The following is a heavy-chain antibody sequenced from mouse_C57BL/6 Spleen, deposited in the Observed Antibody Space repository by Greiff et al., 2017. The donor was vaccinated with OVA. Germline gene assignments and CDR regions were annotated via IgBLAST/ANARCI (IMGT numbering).Heavy chain of an antibody. CDR1: GYTFTSYW. CDR3: ARGVYYEYASFAY. J-gene: IGHJ3*01. Sequence: VQLQQPGAELVKPGASVKLSCKASGYTFTSYWMHWVKQRPGRGLEWIGRIDPNSGGTKYNEKFKSKATLTVDKPSSTAYMQLSSLTSEESAVYYCARGVYYEYASFAYWGQGTLVTVSA. D-gene: IGHD2-4*01. CDR2: IDPNSGGT. V-gene: IGHV1-72*01.